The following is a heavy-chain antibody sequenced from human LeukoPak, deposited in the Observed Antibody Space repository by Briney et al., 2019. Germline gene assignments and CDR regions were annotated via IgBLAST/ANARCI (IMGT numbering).Heavy chain of an antibody. CDR1: GFTFSRYS. CDR2: ISSSSTSR. CDR3: ARDWEQLSD. D-gene: IGHD6-6*01. V-gene: IGHV3-48*02. J-gene: IGHJ4*02. Sequence: QSGGSLRLSCAASGFTFSRYSMNWVRQAPGKGLEWISYISSSSTSRYYADSVKGRFTISRDNAKNSLYLQMNSLRDEDTAVYYCARDWEQLSDWGQGTLVTVSS.